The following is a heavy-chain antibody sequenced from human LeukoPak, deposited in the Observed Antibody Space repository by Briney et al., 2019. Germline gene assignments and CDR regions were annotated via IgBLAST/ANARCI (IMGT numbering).Heavy chain of an antibody. J-gene: IGHJ4*02. Sequence: GGSLRLSCAASGFTFSTYGMHWVRQAPGKGLEWVAVISYDGSNKYYADSVKGRFTISRDNSKNTLYLQMNSLRAEDTAVYYCAKDYYDSSGYYYSWGQGTLVTVSS. V-gene: IGHV3-30*18. D-gene: IGHD3-22*01. CDR3: AKDYYDSSGYYYS. CDR2: ISYDGSNK. CDR1: GFTFSTYG.